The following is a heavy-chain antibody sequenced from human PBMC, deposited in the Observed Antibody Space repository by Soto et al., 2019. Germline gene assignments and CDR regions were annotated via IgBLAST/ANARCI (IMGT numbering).Heavy chain of an antibody. V-gene: IGHV3-23*05. CDR3: TKDVTGDIGADF. D-gene: IGHD2-21*02. Sequence: EVQLLESGGDLVQPGGSLRLSCAASGFAFSNCAMSWVRQAPGKGLEWASTIKTSGDTTFYADPVKGRLTTSRDDSKNTLYLQMNSLRAEDTATYYCTKDVTGDIGADFWGQGTPVTVSS. J-gene: IGHJ4*02. CDR1: GFAFSNCA. CDR2: IKTSGDTT.